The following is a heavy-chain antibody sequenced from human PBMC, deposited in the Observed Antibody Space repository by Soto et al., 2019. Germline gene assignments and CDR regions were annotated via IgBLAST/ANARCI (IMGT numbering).Heavy chain of an antibody. Sequence: SETLYLTCTVSGASISSGDDYWGWIRQPPGKGLEWIGYIYYSGSTHYNPSLKSRATISVDTSKNQFSLKLNSVTAADTAVYYCARVPIGIYYGMDVWGQGTTVTVSS. J-gene: IGHJ6*02. CDR1: GASISSGDDY. CDR2: IYYSGST. D-gene: IGHD3-10*01. V-gene: IGHV4-30-4*01. CDR3: ARVPIGIYYGMDV.